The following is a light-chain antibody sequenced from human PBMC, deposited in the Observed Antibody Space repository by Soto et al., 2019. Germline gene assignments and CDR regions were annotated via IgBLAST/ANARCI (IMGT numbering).Light chain of an antibody. CDR2: DAS. V-gene: IGKV1-5*01. CDR1: QNIRNL. J-gene: IGKJ5*01. CDR3: QQYKKWPL. Sequence: IQMSQYTSTLSASVGDSVPITFRASQNIRNLLAWYQQKPGKAPNPLIYDASSLESGVPSRFSGSGSATEFTLTISSLQSEDFAVYYCQQYKKWPLFGQGTRLEIK.